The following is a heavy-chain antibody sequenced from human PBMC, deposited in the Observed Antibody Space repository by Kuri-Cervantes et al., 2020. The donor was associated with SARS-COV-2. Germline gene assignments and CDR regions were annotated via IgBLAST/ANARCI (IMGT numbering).Heavy chain of an antibody. J-gene: IGHJ4*02. CDR3: ARGGPAAMRAYFDY. V-gene: IGHV4-4*07. CDR1: GGSISSYY. CDR2: IYTSGST. D-gene: IGHD2-2*01. Sequence: SETLSLTCTVSGGSISSYYWSWIRQPAGKGLEWIGRIYTSGSTNYNPSLESRVTMSVDTSKNQFSLKLSSVTAADTAVYYCARGGPAAMRAYFDYWGQGTLVTVSS.